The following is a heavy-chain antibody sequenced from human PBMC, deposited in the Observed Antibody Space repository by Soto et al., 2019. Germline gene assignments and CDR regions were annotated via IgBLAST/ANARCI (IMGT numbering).Heavy chain of an antibody. J-gene: IGHJ6*02. Sequence: PGESLKLSCKCSGYSFTDYLVAWVRQLPGKGLEWMGIIYPRDSDTTYSPPFQGQVTISVDKSISTAYLQWSSLKASDTAMYYCARREYQLASPLALDVWGQGTTVNLSS. CDR1: GYSFTDYL. D-gene: IGHD2-2*01. CDR2: IYPRDSDT. CDR3: ARREYQLASPLALDV. V-gene: IGHV5-51*01.